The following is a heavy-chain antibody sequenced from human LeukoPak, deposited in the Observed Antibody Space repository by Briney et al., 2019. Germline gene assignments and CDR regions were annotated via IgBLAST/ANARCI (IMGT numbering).Heavy chain of an antibody. CDR1: GFTFSNYW. J-gene: IGHJ3*02. D-gene: IGHD2-15*01. CDR2: IKSDGSEK. V-gene: IGHV3-7*01. Sequence: PGGSLRLSCAASGFTFSNYWMTWVRQAPGKGLEWVANIKSDGSEKYYVDSVKGRFTISRDNAKNSLYLQMNRLRAEDTAVYYCARAYFPDIVVVVAAKDAFDIWGQGTMVTVSS. CDR3: ARAYFPDIVVVVAAKDAFDI.